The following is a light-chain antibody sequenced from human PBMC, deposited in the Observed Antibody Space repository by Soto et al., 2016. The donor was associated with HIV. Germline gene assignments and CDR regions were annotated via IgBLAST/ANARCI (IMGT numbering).Light chain of an antibody. CDR3: QQANNFPWT. Sequence: DIQMTQSPSSLSASVGDRVTITCRASQSISNYLNWYQQKPGKAPKLLIYGASSLQSGVPSRFSGSGSGTDFTLTISSLQPEDFATYYCQQANNFPWTFGQGTKVEIK. V-gene: IGKV1-39*01. CDR2: GAS. J-gene: IGKJ1*01. CDR1: QSISNY.